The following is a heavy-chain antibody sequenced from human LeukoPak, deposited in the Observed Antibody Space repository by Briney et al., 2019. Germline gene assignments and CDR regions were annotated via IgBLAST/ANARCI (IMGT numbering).Heavy chain of an antibody. D-gene: IGHD2-2*03. J-gene: IGHJ5*02. CDR3: ARVFGYCSSTSCYGGSWFDP. CDR2: IIPIFGTA. Sequence: SVKVSCKASGGTFSSCAISWVRQAPGQGLEWMGGIIPIFGTANYAQKFQGRVTITADKSTSTAYMELSSLRSEDTAVYYCARVFGYCSSTSCYGGSWFDPWGQGTLVTVSS. V-gene: IGHV1-69*06. CDR1: GGTFSSCA.